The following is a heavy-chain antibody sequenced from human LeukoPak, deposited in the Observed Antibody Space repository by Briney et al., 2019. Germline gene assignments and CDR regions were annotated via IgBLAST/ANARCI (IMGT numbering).Heavy chain of an antibody. D-gene: IGHD3-3*01. J-gene: IGHJ4*02. CDR1: GLTFTTYG. CDR2: IGAGGRNT. V-gene: IGHV3-23*01. Sequence: GGSLRLSCAASGLTFTTYGMTWVRQAPGKGLEWVSAIGAGGRNTYYADSVKGRFTISRDIAKNTLYLQMNSLRAEDTGVYYCAKDHYWSIDYWGRGTLVTVSS. CDR3: AKDHYWSIDY.